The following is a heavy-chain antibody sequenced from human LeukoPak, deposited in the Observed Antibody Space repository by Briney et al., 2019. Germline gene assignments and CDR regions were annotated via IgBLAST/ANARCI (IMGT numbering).Heavy chain of an antibody. CDR2: IDTDGSTT. J-gene: IGHJ5*02. V-gene: IGHV3-74*01. CDR1: GFTFRSYW. D-gene: IGHD2-15*01. CDR3: ARGCSGGSCCSSPGWFDP. Sequence: PGGSLRLSCAASGFTFRSYWMHWVRQAPGKGLVWVSCIDTDGSTTKYADSVKGRFTISRDNARNTLFLQMNSLRAEDTAVYYCARGCSGGSCCSSPGWFDPWGQGTLVSVSS.